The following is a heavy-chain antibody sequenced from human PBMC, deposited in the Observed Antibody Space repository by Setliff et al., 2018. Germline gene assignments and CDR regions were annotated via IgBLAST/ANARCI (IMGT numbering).Heavy chain of an antibody. Sequence: SETLSLTCAVYGGSFSTYYWIWIRQPPGKGLEWIGEINHSGSTNYNPSLKSRVTISVDTSKNQFSLKLSSVTAADTAVYYCVRGRRGGWYINYDYWGQGTLVTVSS. D-gene: IGHD6-19*01. J-gene: IGHJ4*02. CDR1: GGSFSTYY. CDR2: INHSGST. CDR3: VRGRRGGWYINYDY. V-gene: IGHV4-34*01.